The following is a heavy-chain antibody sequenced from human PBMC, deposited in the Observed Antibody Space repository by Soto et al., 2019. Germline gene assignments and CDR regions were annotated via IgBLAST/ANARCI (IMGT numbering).Heavy chain of an antibody. D-gene: IGHD1-26*01. CDR2: IWHDGSNK. Sequence: QVQLVESGGGVVQPGRSLRLSCAASGFTFSSYGMHWVRQAPGKGLEWVAVIWHDGSNKYYADFVKGRFTISRDNSKNTLYLQMNSLRADDTAVYYCARAQYSGSYIRMDVWGQGTTVTVSS. J-gene: IGHJ6*02. CDR1: GFTFSSYG. V-gene: IGHV3-33*01. CDR3: ARAQYSGSYIRMDV.